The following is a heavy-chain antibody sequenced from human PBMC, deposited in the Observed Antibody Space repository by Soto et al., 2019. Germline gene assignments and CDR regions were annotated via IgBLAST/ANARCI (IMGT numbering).Heavy chain of an antibody. D-gene: IGHD2-21*01. CDR2: ISGSGGST. CDR1: GFTFSSYA. V-gene: IGHV3-23*01. J-gene: IGHJ3*02. CDR3: AKGSKYCGGDCYEDAFDI. Sequence: PGGSLRLSCAASGFTFSSYAMSWVRQAPGKGLEWVSAISGSGGSTYYADSVKGRFTISRDNSKNTLYLQMNSLRAEDTAVYYCAKGSKYCGGDCYEDAFDIWGQGTMVTVSS.